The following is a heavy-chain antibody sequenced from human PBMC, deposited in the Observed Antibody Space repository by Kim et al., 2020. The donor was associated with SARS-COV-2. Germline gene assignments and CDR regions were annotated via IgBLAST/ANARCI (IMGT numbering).Heavy chain of an antibody. CDR2: IFYSGTS. D-gene: IGHD2-15*01. Sequence: SETLSLTCTVSAGSITSNNYFWGWIRQPPGKGLEWIGSIFYSGTSYYNPSLKSRVTISVDTSKNQFSLKLTSLTGADTAVYYCARHEAYCSGSTCFPSTNWFDPWGPGTLVTVSS. CDR3: ARHEAYCSGSTCFPSTNWFDP. CDR1: AGSITSNNYF. V-gene: IGHV4-39*01. J-gene: IGHJ5*02.